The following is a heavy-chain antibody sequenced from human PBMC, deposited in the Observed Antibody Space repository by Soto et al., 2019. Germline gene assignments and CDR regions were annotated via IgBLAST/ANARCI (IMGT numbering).Heavy chain of an antibody. CDR2: ISSSSSYI. V-gene: IGHV3-21*01. D-gene: IGHD3-9*01. Sequence: EVQLVESGGGLVKPGGSLRLYCAASGFTFSSYSMNWVRQAPGKGLEWVSSISSSSSYIYYADSVKGRFTISRDNAKNSLYLQMNSLRAEDTAVYYCARDVHYDILTGYYVKSWFDPWGQGTLVTVSS. CDR1: GFTFSSYS. CDR3: ARDVHYDILTGYYVKSWFDP. J-gene: IGHJ5*02.